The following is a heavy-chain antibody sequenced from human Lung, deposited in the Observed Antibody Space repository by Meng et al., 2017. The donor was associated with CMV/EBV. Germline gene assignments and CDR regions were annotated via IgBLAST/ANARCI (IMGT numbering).Heavy chain of an antibody. CDR3: ARDWELVTHGGDD. Sequence: SVXVSXXASGYTFTSYGISWVRQAPGQGLEWMGWISAYNGNTNYAQKFQGRVIMTTDTFTSTAYMELRSLRSDDTAVYYCARDWELVTHGGDDWGQGTXVTVAS. D-gene: IGHD3-10*01. CDR1: GYTFTSYG. CDR2: ISAYNGNT. V-gene: IGHV1-18*01. J-gene: IGHJ4*02.